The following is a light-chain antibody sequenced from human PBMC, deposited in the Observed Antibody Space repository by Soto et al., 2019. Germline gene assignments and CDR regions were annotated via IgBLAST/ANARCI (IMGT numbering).Light chain of an antibody. V-gene: IGKV1-27*01. CDR2: AAS. CDR1: QGINNH. J-gene: IGKJ4*01. CDR3: QNCNSAPPAGT. Sequence: DFQMTQSPSSLSASVGDRVTITCRASQGINNHLAWFQQKPGKVPKVLIYAASTLQSGVPSRFSGSGSGTDFTLTISSLQPVAVTTYYCQNCNSAPPAGTFGGGTKVEIK.